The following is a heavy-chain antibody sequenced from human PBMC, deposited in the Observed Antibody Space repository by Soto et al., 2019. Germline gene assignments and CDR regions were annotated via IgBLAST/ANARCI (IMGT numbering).Heavy chain of an antibody. CDR2: IIPIFGTA. CDR1: GGTFSSYA. J-gene: IGHJ6*02. D-gene: IGHD2-2*03. V-gene: IGHV1-69*06. Sequence: SVKVSCKASGGTFSSYAISWVRQAPGQGLEWMGGIIPIFGTANYAQKFQGRVTITADKSTSTAYMELSSLRSEDTAVYYCARDSGYCSSTSCPKGPYYYYGMDVWGQGTTVTSP. CDR3: ARDSGYCSSTSCPKGPYYYYGMDV.